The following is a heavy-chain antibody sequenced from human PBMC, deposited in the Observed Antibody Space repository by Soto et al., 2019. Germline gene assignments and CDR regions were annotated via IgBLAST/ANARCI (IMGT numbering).Heavy chain of an antibody. V-gene: IGHV3-7*03. CDR3: ARDHLILPAHDFFYGSDV. CDR1: GFIFSMYS. D-gene: IGHD2-21*02. CDR2: IPQDGVDG. J-gene: IGHJ6*02. Sequence: GGSLRLSCEVSGFIFSMYSMSWVRQAPGKGLEWVAKIPQDGVDGHYADAVKGRFTISRDNGKNSLYLQMNNLRAEDTAVYYCARDHLILPAHDFFYGSDVWGRGATVTVSS.